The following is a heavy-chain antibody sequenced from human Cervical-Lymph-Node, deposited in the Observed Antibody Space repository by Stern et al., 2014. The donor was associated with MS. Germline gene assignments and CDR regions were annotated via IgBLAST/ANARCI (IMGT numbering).Heavy chain of an antibody. D-gene: IGHD3-3*02. J-gene: IGHJ5*02. CDR2: MNPNSGNT. CDR1: GYTFTSYD. CDR3: ALLGIRGASPVKTFDP. Sequence: QLVQSGAEVKKPGASVKVSCKPSGYTFTSYDINWVRQATGQGLEWMGWMNPNSGNTGYAQKFQGRVTMTRNTSISTAYMELSSLRSEDTAVYYCALLGIRGASPVKTFDPWGQGTLVTVSS. V-gene: IGHV1-8*01.